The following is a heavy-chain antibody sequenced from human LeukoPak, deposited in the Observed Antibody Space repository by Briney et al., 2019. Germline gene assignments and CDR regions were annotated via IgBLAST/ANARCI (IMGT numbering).Heavy chain of an antibody. V-gene: IGHV5-51*01. CDR1: GYSFTSYW. CDR2: IYPGDSDT. CDR3: ARSMDTAMSGYYFDY. D-gene: IGHD5-18*01. J-gene: IGHJ4*02. Sequence: GESLKISCKGSGYSFTSYWIGWVRQMPGKGLEWMGIIYPGDSDTRYSPSFQGQVTISADKSISTVYLQWSSLKASDTAMYYCARSMDTAMSGYYFDYWGQGTLVTVSS.